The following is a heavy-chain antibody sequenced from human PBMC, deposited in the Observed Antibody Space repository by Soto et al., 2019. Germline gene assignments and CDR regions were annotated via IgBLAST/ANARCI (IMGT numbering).Heavy chain of an antibody. J-gene: IGHJ4*01. CDR1: GGSIRNVY. CDR2: IFHSGNA. V-gene: IGHV4-59*01. CDR3: ARAHAPTLPFDY. D-gene: IGHD2-15*01. Sequence: SETLSLTXTVSGGSIRNVYWSWIRQAPGKGLEWIGFIFHSGNAKYNPSLKSRVTISVDTSKNQSSLSLDSVTAADTAVYFCARAHAPTLPFDYWGQGTLVTVSS.